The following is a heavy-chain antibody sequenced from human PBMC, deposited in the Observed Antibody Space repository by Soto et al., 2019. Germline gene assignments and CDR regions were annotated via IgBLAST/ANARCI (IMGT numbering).Heavy chain of an antibody. Sequence: ASVKVSCKASGYTFTSYAMHWVRQAPGQRLEWMGWINAGNGNTKYSQKFQGRVTITRDTSASTAYMELSSLRSEDTAVYYCAGGGGRGYCSGGSCMEDAFDIWGQGTMVTVSS. CDR2: INAGNGNT. V-gene: IGHV1-3*01. D-gene: IGHD2-15*01. J-gene: IGHJ3*02. CDR1: GYTFTSYA. CDR3: AGGGGRGYCSGGSCMEDAFDI.